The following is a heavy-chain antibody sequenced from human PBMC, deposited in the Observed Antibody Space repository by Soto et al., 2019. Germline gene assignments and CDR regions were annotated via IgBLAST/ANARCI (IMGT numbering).Heavy chain of an antibody. D-gene: IGHD6-13*01. V-gene: IGHV2-26*04. Sequence: QVTVKESGPVLVKPTETLTLTCTVSAFSLSNAALGVSWIRQPPGKALEWLAHIFSNDEKSYSTSLKSRLATSXDXXKSPVVPTMTNMDPVDTATYYRASTDTTSWYWFAPWGQGTLVTVSS. CDR2: IFSNDEK. J-gene: IGHJ5*02. CDR3: ASTDTTSWYWFAP. CDR1: AFSLSNAALG.